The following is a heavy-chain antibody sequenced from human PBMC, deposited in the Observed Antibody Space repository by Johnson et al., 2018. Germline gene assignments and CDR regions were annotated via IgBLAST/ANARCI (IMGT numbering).Heavy chain of an antibody. CDR1: GFTFSSYG. CDR2: ISYDGSNK. J-gene: IGHJ5*02. CDR3: AKGGYSYVSGSPDPNWFDP. D-gene: IGHD3-10*01. V-gene: IGHV3-30*18. Sequence: QVQLVQSGGGVVQPGRSLRLSCAASGFTFSSYGMHWVRQAPGKGLEWVAVISYDGSNKYYADSVKGRFTISRDNSKNTLYLQMNSLRAEDTAVYYWAKGGYSYVSGSPDPNWFDPWGQGTLVTVSS.